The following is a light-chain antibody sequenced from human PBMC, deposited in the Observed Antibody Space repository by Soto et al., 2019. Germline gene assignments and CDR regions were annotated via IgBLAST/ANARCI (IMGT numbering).Light chain of an antibody. CDR2: DTS. CDR3: QQYTTWPQT. Sequence: EIVLTQSPATLSLSPGERATLSCRASQSVNNYLAWYQQKPGQAPRLLIYDTSNRATGIPARFSGSGSGTEFTLTISSLQSEDFAVYYCQQYTTWPQTFGQGTKVDIK. CDR1: QSVNNY. J-gene: IGKJ1*01. V-gene: IGKV3-11*01.